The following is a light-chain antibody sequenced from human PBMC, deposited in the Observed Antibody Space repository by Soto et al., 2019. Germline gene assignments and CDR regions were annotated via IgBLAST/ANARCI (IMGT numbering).Light chain of an antibody. CDR2: KAS. V-gene: IGKV1-5*03. CDR1: QSINTW. Sequence: DIQMTQSPSTLSASVGDRVTITCRASQSINTWLAWYQLKPGRAPKLLIYKASTLESGAPSRFSGSGSGTEFTLPISSLQPDDFATYYCQQYQTYSQLGQGTKVELK. CDR3: QQYQTYSQ. J-gene: IGKJ1*01.